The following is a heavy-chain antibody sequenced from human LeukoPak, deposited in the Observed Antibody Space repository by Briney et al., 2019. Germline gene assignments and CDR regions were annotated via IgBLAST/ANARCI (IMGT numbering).Heavy chain of an antibody. J-gene: IGHJ3*02. CDR3: ARVWQRGAFDI. CDR2: IYHSGST. D-gene: IGHD3-10*01. V-gene: IGHV4-30-2*01. Sequence: NTSETLSLTCTVSGGSIGSGGYYWSWIRQPPGKGLEWIGYIYHSGSTYYNPSLKSRVTISVDTSKNQFSLKLSSVTAADTAVYYCARVWQRGAFDIWGQGTMVTVSS. CDR1: GGSIGSGGYY.